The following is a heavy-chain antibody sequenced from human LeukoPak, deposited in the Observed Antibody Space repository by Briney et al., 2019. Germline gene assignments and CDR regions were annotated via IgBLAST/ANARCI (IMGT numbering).Heavy chain of an antibody. V-gene: IGHV4-59*08. Sequence: SVTLSLTCTVSGGSISSYYWSWIRQPPGKGLEWIGYIYYSGSTNYNPSLKSRVTISVDTSKNQFSLKLSSVTAADTAVYYCARHRSIVATIMDYWGQGTLVTVSS. CDR1: GGSISSYY. D-gene: IGHD5-12*01. J-gene: IGHJ4*02. CDR2: IYYSGST. CDR3: ARHRSIVATIMDY.